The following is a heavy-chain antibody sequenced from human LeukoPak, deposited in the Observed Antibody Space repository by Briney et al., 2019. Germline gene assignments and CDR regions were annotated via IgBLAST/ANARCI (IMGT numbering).Heavy chain of an antibody. CDR2: IYYSGST. Sequence: SETLSLTCTVSGGSISGTSWSWLRQPPGRGLGWIAYIYYSGSTDYTRSLKSRVTISVDTAKNQFSLRLKSVTAADTAVYYCARLGRIAAAGDYDYHSLDVWGQGTTVTVSS. D-gene: IGHD6-13*01. J-gene: IGHJ6*02. V-gene: IGHV4-59*08. CDR3: ARLGRIAAAGDYDYHSLDV. CDR1: GGSISGTS.